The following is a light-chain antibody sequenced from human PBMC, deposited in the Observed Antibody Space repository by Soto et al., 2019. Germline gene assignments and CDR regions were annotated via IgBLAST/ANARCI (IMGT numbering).Light chain of an antibody. Sequence: DIQMTQSPSTLSASVGDRVTITCRASESISSWLAWYQQKPGKAPKLLIYDASSLESGVPSRFSGSGSGTEFTLTISSLQPDDFATYYCQHYSRTFVQGTKVEIK. CDR3: QHYSRT. V-gene: IGKV1-5*01. CDR1: ESISSW. CDR2: DAS. J-gene: IGKJ1*01.